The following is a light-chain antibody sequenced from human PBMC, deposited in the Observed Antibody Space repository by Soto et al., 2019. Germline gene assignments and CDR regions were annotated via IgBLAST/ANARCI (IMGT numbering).Light chain of an antibody. J-gene: IGKJ1*01. CDR2: DAT. CDR3: PQYGSTPWP. V-gene: IGKV3D-20*01. Sequence: VVLTQFPGTLSLSPGETATLSCGASQRVSNNFLGWYQQKPGLPPRLRIYDATSRANGIPERFSGRGSGTHFDLTMGRLEPEDFAVYSCPQYGSTPWPFGRGTKVEMK. CDR1: QRVSNNF.